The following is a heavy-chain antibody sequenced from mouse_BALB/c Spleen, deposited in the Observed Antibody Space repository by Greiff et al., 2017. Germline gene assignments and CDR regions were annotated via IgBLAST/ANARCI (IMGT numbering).Heavy chain of an antibody. D-gene: IGHD4-1*01. CDR3: ARELTGPMDY. Sequence: EVQLQQSGPELMKPGASVKISCKASGYSFTSYYMHWVKQSHGKSLEWIGYIDPFNGGTSYNQKFKGKATLTVDKSSSTAYMHLSSLTSEDSAVYYCARELTGPMDYWGQGTSVTVSS. V-gene: IGHV1-28*01. CDR2: IDPFNGGT. CDR1: GYSFTSYY. J-gene: IGHJ4*01.